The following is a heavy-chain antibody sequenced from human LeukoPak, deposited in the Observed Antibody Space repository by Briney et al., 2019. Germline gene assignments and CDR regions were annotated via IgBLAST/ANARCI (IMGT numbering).Heavy chain of an antibody. CDR3: ASMSLRSGSRDY. J-gene: IGHJ4*02. D-gene: IGHD1-26*01. CDR1: GYSFTSYY. V-gene: IGHV5-51*01. Sequence: GESLKISCKGSGYSFTSYYLAWVRQMPGKGLEWMGLIYPADSDIRYSPSFQGQVTISVDKSVSTAYLQWSSLKASDTAMYYCASMSLRSGSRDYWGQGTLVTVSS. CDR2: IYPADSDI.